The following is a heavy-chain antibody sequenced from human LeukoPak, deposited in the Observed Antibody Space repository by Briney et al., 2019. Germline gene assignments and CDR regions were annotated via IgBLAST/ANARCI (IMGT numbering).Heavy chain of an antibody. CDR1: GGTFSSYA. V-gene: IGHV1-69*13. D-gene: IGHD5-18*01. CDR2: IIPIFGTA. CDR3: ARDVLRYSYGQYYYIDV. J-gene: IGHJ6*03. Sequence: SVKVSCKASGGTFSSYAISWVRQAPGQGLEWMGGIIPIFGTANYAQKFQGRVTITADESTSTAYMELSSLRSEDTAVYYCARDVLRYSYGQYYYIDVWGKGTTVTISS.